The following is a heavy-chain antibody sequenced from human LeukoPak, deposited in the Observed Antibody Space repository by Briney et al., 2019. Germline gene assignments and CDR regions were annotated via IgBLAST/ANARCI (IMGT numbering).Heavy chain of an antibody. V-gene: IGHV3-30*03. J-gene: IGHJ3*02. CDR3: ILVYCSGGSCFDAFDI. CDR1: GFTSSIYA. D-gene: IGHD2-15*01. CDR2: ISYDGSNK. Sequence: DPGGSLRLSCAASGFTSSIYAMTWVRQAPGKGLEWVAVISYDGSNKYYADSVKGRFTISRDNSKNTLYLQMNSLRAEDTAVYYCILVYCSGGSCFDAFDIWGQGTMVTVSS.